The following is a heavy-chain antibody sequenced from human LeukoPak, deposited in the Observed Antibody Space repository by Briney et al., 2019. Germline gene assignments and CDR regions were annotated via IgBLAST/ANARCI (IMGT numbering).Heavy chain of an antibody. CDR1: GYSISSGYY. D-gene: IGHD3-22*01. CDR2: IYHSGST. CDR3: ARDGGMIVVGSGAFDI. V-gene: IGHV4-38-2*02. J-gene: IGHJ3*02. Sequence: KPSETLSLTCTVSGYSISSGYYWGWIRQPPGKGLEWIGSIYHSGSTYYNPSLKSRVTISVDTSKNQFSLKLSSVTAADTAVYYCARDGGMIVVGSGAFDIWGQGTMVTVSS.